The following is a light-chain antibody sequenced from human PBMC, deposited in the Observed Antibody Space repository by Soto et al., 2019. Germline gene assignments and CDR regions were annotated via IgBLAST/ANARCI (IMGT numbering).Light chain of an antibody. CDR2: EVN. Sequence: QSALSQPASVSGSPGQSVTISCTGTSSDIGSYNLVSWYHHQSGQAPKPVIYEVNKRPSVDSNRFSGSKSGNTASLTIAGLQPEDEGEYYCCSYAGGRTFVVFGGGTKLTVL. CDR3: CSYAGGRTFVV. CDR1: SSDIGSYNL. V-gene: IGLV2-23*02. J-gene: IGLJ3*02.